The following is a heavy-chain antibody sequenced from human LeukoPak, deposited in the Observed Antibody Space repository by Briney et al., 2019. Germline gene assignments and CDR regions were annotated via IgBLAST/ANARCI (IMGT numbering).Heavy chain of an antibody. CDR1: GFTFSSCE. J-gene: IGHJ5*01. Sequence: GGSLRLSCAASGFTFSSCEMNWVRQAPGKGLEWVSYISISGTPIHYADSVKGRFTISRDDAKNSLFLQMNGLRAEDTAVYYCAREKTACGGDCYDSWGQGTLVTVSS. V-gene: IGHV3-48*03. CDR3: AREKTACGGDCYDS. CDR2: ISISGTPI. D-gene: IGHD2-21*01.